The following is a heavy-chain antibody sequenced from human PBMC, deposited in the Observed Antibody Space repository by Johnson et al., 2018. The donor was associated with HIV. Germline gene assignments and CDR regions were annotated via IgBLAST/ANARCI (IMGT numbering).Heavy chain of an antibody. CDR3: AKDQSDYGGNSGKKDAFDI. CDR1: GFTFSDYY. V-gene: IGHV3-11*01. D-gene: IGHD4-23*01. CDR2: ITNSAITL. J-gene: IGHJ3*02. Sequence: QVQLVESGGGLVQPGGSLKLSCATSGFTFSDYYMRWIRQAPGKGLEWLSYITNSAITLYYADSVKGRFSISRDNAKNSVYLQINSLRAEDTAVYYCAKDQSDYGGNSGKKDAFDIWGQGTMVTVSS.